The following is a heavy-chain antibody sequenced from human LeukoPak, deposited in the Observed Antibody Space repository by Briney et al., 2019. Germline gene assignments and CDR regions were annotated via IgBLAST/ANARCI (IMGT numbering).Heavy chain of an antibody. Sequence: SETLYLTCAVYGGSFSGYYWSWIRQPPGKALEWIGEINHSGSTNYNPSLKSRVTISVDTSKNQFSLKLSSVTAADTAVYYCARVPNYDSSGYGHWGQGTLVTVSS. V-gene: IGHV4-34*01. CDR1: GGSFSGYY. J-gene: IGHJ4*02. CDR3: ARVPNYDSSGYGH. D-gene: IGHD3-22*01. CDR2: INHSGST.